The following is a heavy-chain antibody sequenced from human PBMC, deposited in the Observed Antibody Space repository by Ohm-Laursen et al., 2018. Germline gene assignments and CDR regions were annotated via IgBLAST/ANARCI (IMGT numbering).Heavy chain of an antibody. Sequence: SLRLSRAASGFTVSDAWMSWVRQAPGKGLEHVGRIKSKAAGETREYAEPVKGRFTILRDDSKNTLSLQMNSLKTEDTGVYYCSTDHFSWGQGTLVTVSS. V-gene: IGHV3-15*01. CDR2: IKSKAAGETR. CDR3: STDHFS. J-gene: IGHJ5*02. CDR1: GFTVSDAW. D-gene: IGHD2/OR15-2a*01.